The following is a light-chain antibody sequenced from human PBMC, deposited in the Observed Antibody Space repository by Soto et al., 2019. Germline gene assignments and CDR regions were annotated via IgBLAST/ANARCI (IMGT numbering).Light chain of an antibody. CDR1: NIGTKG. Sequence: SYELTQPPSVSVAPGQTASITCGGDNIGTKGVHWYQQKPGQAPELVVYNGRDRPSGIPERFSGSNSGNTATLTITRVEAGDEADFYCQVRESPNDHSVVFGGGTKLTVL. V-gene: IGLV3-21*02. CDR2: NGR. J-gene: IGLJ3*02. CDR3: QVRESPNDHSVV.